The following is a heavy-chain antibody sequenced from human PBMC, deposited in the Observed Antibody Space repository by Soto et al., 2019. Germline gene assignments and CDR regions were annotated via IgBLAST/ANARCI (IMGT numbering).Heavy chain of an antibody. CDR2: ISSSSTYI. V-gene: IGHV3-21*01. CDR3: ARDGYYDGSGTYSNYYGIDF. Sequence: PVGSLRLSCASSVFTFSTYSMNCVRHAPGKWLEWVSSISSSSTYIYYADSVKGRLTISRDNAKNSLYLQMNSLRAEDTAVYYCARDGYYDGSGTYSNYYGIDFRAHGTTV. J-gene: IGHJ6*02. D-gene: IGHD3-10*01. CDR1: VFTFSTYS.